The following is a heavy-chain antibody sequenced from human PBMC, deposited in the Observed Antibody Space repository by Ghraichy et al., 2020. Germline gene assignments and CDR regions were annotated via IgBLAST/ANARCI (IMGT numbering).Heavy chain of an antibody. V-gene: IGHV3-21*01. CDR1: GFTFSSYS. Sequence: GGSLRLSCAASGFTFSSYSMHWVRQAPGKGLEWVSSLSSKGHFLYYADSVNGRFTISRDNAKNSLYLQLDSLTAEDSAVYYCARERLYFYDGSGHYYFDCWGQGTLVTVSP. CDR3: ARERLYFYDGSGHYYFDC. J-gene: IGHJ4*02. D-gene: IGHD3-22*01. CDR2: LSSKGHFL.